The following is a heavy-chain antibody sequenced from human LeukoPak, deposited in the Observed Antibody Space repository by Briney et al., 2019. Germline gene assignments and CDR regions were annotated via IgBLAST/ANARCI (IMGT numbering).Heavy chain of an antibody. J-gene: IGHJ4*02. Sequence: RGESLKISCQASGYTFTSYWIAWVRQMPGKGLEWMGIIYPGDSDTRYSPSFQGQVTISADKPISTAYLQWSSLKASDTAMYYCARRYCSAGSCLDYWGQGTLVTVSS. CDR2: IYPGDSDT. CDR3: ARRYCSAGSCLDY. D-gene: IGHD2-15*01. CDR1: GYTFTSYW. V-gene: IGHV5-51*01.